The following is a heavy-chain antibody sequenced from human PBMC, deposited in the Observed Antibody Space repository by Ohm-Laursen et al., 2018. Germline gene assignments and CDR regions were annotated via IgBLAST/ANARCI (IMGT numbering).Heavy chain of an antibody. D-gene: IGHD5-12*01. CDR3: ARGSGYFKLDV. J-gene: IGHJ6*02. V-gene: IGHV4-34*01. Sequence: SETLSLTCTVNGGSSSGYFWNWIRQPPGEGAGWGGEINQNGSTKYHPSLKSRVTLSADSSNSQFSLRLTSVTAADTAIYYCARGSGYFKLDVWGQGTTVTVSS. CDR2: INQNGST. CDR1: GGSSSGYF.